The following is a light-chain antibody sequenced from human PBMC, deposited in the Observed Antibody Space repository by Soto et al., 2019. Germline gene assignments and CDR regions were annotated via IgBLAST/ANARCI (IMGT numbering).Light chain of an antibody. CDR2: DAS. CDR3: QQRSNWPVT. Sequence: EIVLTQSPATLSLSPGERATLSCRASQSVSSYLAWYQQKPGQAPRLLIYDASNRATGIPARFSGSGSGTDCTRTISSLEPEDFAVYYCQQRSNWPVTFGPGTKVDIK. J-gene: IGKJ3*01. CDR1: QSVSSY. V-gene: IGKV3-11*01.